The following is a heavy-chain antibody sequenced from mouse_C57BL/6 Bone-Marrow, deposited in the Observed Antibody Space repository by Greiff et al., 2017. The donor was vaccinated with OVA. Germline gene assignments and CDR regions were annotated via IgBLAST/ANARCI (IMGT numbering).Heavy chain of an antibody. Sequence: QVQLQQPGAELVKLGASVKLSCKASGYTFTSYWMHWVKQRPGQGLEWIGMIHPNSGSTNYNEKFKSKATLTVDKSSSTAYMQLSSLTSEDSAVYYCARGTVTRAWFAYWGQGTLVTVSA. CDR3: ARGTVTRAWFAY. D-gene: IGHD1-1*01. CDR1: GYTFTSYW. CDR2: IHPNSGST. V-gene: IGHV1-64*01. J-gene: IGHJ3*01.